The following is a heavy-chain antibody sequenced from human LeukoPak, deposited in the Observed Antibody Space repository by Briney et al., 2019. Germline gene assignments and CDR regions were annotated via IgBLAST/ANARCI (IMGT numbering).Heavy chain of an antibody. Sequence: SETLSLTCTVSGGSITSNSYYWGWIRQPPGKGLEWIGTIHYSGTTYYNSSLKSRVTISVDTSKNQFSLKLSSVTAADTAVYYCARLSHIAVAGTLDYWGQGTLVTVSS. CDR1: GGSITSNSYY. J-gene: IGHJ4*02. D-gene: IGHD6-19*01. V-gene: IGHV4-39*01. CDR2: IHYSGTT. CDR3: ARLSHIAVAGTLDY.